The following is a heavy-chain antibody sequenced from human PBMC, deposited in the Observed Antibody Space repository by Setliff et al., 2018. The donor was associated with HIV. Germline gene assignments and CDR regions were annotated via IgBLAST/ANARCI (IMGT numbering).Heavy chain of an antibody. CDR1: GYSISSGYY. J-gene: IGHJ4*02. V-gene: IGHV4-38-2*01. D-gene: IGHD3-10*01. Sequence: SETLSLTCAVSGYSISSGYYWGWVRQPPGRGLQWIGQIDHSGSTNYNPSLKSRVTLSVDASKNQFSLKVKSVTAADTATYYCAKKGRYYYGSGVTTDYFDDWGQGTPVTVSS. CDR2: IDHSGST. CDR3: AKKGRYYYGSGVTTDYFDD.